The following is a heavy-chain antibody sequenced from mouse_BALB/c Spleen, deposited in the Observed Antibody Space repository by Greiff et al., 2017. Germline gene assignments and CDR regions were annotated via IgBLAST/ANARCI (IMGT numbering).Heavy chain of an antibody. CDR3: ARPSGDYYAMDY. Sequence: DVQLVESGGGLVQPGGSLRLSCATSGFTFTDYYMSWVRQPPGKALEWLGFIRNKANGYTTEYSASVKGRFTISRDNSQSILYLQMNTLRAEDSATYYYARPSGDYYAMDYWGQGTSVTVSS. J-gene: IGHJ4*01. V-gene: IGHV7-3*02. CDR2: IRNKANGYTT. CDR1: GFTFTDYY. D-gene: IGHD3-1*01.